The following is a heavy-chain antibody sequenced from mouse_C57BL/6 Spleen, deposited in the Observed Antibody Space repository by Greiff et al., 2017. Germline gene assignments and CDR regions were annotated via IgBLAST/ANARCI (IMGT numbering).Heavy chain of an antibody. J-gene: IGHJ2*01. CDR1: GYAFSSYW. CDR3: ARRGHAGFDY. V-gene: IGHV1-80*01. CDR2: IYPGDGDT. Sequence: QVHVKQSGAELVKPGASVKISCKASGYAFSSYWMNWVKQRPGKGLEWIGQIYPGDGDTNYNGKFKGKATLTADKSSSTAYMQLSSLTSEDSAVYFCARRGHAGFDYWGQGTTLTVSS.